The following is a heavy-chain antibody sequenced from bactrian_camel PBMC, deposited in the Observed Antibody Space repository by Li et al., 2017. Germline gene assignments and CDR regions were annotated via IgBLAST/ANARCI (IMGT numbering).Heavy chain of an antibody. CDR3: AARGPYCYTKLSVRDFTY. CDR2: IDSDGTT. V-gene: IGHV3S9*01. J-gene: IGHJ6*01. D-gene: IGHD2*01. CDR1: EFTVSTDC. Sequence: HVQLVESGGGSVQAGGSLRLACVASEFTVSTDCMAWFRQVPGREREGVAGIDSDGTTEYADFVKGRFTILKDNAKNTLYLQMTNQRPDDTSMYICAARGPYCYTKLSVRDFTYWGQGTQVTVS.